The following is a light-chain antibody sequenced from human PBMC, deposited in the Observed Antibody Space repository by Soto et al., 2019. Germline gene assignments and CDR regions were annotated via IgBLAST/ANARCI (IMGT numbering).Light chain of an antibody. V-gene: IGKV3-15*01. CDR1: QSVGTN. CDR3: QSYKNWPQ. Sequence: DIVMTQSPATLSVSPGNRAALSCRASQSVGTNLAWYQHKPGQSPRLLIYGASTRATGIPVRFSGSGSGTEFTLTIRSLQSDDSAVYYCQSYKNWPQFGPGTKVEIK. CDR2: GAS. J-gene: IGKJ1*01.